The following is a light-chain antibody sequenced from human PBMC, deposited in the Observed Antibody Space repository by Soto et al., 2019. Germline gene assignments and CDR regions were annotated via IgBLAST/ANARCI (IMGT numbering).Light chain of an antibody. CDR2: AAS. CDR3: QHSYSTPRT. CDR1: QSISSY. Sequence: DIQMTQSPSSLSASVGDRVTITFRASQSISSYLNWYQQKPGKAPKLLIYAASSLQSGVPSRFSGSGSGTDFTLTISSLQPEDFATYYCQHSYSTPRTFGQGTRLEIK. V-gene: IGKV1-39*01. J-gene: IGKJ5*01.